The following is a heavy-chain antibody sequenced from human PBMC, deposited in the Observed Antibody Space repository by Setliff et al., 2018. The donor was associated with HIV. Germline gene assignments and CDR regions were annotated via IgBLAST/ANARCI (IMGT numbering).Heavy chain of an antibody. J-gene: IGHJ6*04. CDR3: VRTGLGLREVLSPGV. CDR1: GFTFSYYW. Sequence: GSLRLSCEASGFTFSYYWMSWVRQAPGKGLEWVANIKQDGSEKYYVESVKGRFTISRDNAKNSLYLQMNSLRVEDTAVYYCVRTGLGLREVLSPGVWGTGTTVTVSS. D-gene: IGHD3-10*01. CDR2: IKQDGSEK. V-gene: IGHV3-7*03.